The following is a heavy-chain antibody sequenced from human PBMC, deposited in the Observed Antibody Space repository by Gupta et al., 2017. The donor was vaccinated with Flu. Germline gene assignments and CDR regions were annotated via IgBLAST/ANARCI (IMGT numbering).Heavy chain of an antibody. V-gene: IGHV3-7*04. D-gene: IGHD3-10*01. Sequence: EVQLVESGGDLVQPGGSLRLSCAASGFTFNYYWMTWVRQAPGKGLEWVGNVKQDGSEKYYGDSVKGRFTISRDNAKNSLYLQMNSLRAEDTAVYYCARDYYASGSHDYWGQGTPVTVSS. CDR3: ARDYYASGSHDY. J-gene: IGHJ4*02. CDR1: GFTFNYYW. CDR2: VKQDGSEK.